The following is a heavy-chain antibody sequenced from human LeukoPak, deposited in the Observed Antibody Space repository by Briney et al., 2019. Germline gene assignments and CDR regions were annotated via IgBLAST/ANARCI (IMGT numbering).Heavy chain of an antibody. CDR2: IYYSGST. D-gene: IGHD4-17*01. Sequence: PSETLSLTCTVSGGSISSYYWSWIRQPPGKGLEWIGYIYYSGSTNYNPSLKSRVTISVDTSKNQFSLKLSSVTAADTAVYYCARGGDGDYAYYWYFDLWGRGTLVTVSS. J-gene: IGHJ2*01. CDR1: GGSISSYY. V-gene: IGHV4-59*01. CDR3: ARGGDGDYAYYWYFDL.